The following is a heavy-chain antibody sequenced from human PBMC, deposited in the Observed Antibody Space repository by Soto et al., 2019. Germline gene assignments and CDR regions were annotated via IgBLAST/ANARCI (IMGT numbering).Heavy chain of an antibody. V-gene: IGHV3-23*01. D-gene: IGHD2-2*01. CDR1: GFIFSSYA. Sequence: GGSLRLSCAASGFIFSSYAMKWVRQAPGKGLEWVSLIGESGTPTYYADSVKGRFTISRDNFGNTLFLEMYSLRAEGTAVYYCARYIPGVRYYGMDVWGQGTTVTVSS. CDR3: ARYIPGVRYYGMDV. J-gene: IGHJ6*02. CDR2: IGESGTPT.